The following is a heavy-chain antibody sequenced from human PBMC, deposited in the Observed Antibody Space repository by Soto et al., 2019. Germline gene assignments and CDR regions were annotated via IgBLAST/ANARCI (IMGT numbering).Heavy chain of an antibody. CDR3: TTARYDFWTLYYVDY. D-gene: IGHD3-3*01. CDR1: GFTFSNAW. Sequence: EVQLVESGGGLVKPGGSLRLSCAASGFTFSNAWMSWVRQAPGKGLEWVGRIKTKTDGGTTDYAAPVKGRFTISRDDSKNSLYLQMNSLKTEDTAVYYCTTARYDFWTLYYVDYWGQGTLVTVSS. V-gene: IGHV3-15*01. CDR2: IKTKTDGGTT. J-gene: IGHJ4*02.